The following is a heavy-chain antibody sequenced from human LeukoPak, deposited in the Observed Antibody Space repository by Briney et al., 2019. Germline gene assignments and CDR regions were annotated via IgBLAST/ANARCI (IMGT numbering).Heavy chain of an antibody. CDR2: VYTIGT. J-gene: IGHJ6*03. CDR3: AGSMIRDNHYYYMDV. Sequence: SETLYLTCTVSGGSIRSYYWNWIRQPASKRLEWIGRVYTIGTNYHPSLKSRVTMSVDTSKKQISLKLSSVTAADTAVYYCAGSMIRDNHYYYMDVWGKGSTVTVSS. CDR1: GGSIRSYY. D-gene: IGHD3-10*01. V-gene: IGHV4-4*07.